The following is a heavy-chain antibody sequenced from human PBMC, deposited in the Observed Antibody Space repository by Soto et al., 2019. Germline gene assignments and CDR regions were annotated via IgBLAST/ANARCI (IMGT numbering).Heavy chain of an antibody. J-gene: IGHJ4*02. D-gene: IGHD1-26*01. CDR3: ARDFIVGAPVYFDY. CDR1: GFTFSDCP. Sequence: QVQLVESGGGVVQPGRSLSLSCAASGFTFSDCPMHWVRQAPGKGLEWVAVISYDGRVKYYVDSVKGRFTISRDDSKNTLYLQMNSLRVDDTAVYYCARDFIVGAPVYFDYWGLGTLVTVSS. CDR2: ISYDGRVK. V-gene: IGHV3-30*04.